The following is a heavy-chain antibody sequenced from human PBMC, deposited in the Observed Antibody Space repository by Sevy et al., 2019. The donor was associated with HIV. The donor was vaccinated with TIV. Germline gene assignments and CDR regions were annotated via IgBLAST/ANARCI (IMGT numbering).Heavy chain of an antibody. CDR2: IKQDGGEK. J-gene: IGHJ3*02. D-gene: IGHD3-10*01. Sequence: GGSLRLSCAASGFSFTWYWMSWVRQTPEKGLEWVANIKQDGGEKNYVDSVKGRFIISRDNAKDSLYLQMNSLRVEDTAVYYCASKGGSRPNGAFDTWGQGTMVTVSS. CDR1: GFSFTWYW. CDR3: ASKGGSRPNGAFDT. V-gene: IGHV3-7*01.